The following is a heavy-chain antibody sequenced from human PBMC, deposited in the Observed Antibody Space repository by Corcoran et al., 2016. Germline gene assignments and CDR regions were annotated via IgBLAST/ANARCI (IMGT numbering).Heavy chain of an antibody. CDR2: IKSKTDGGTT. V-gene: IGHV3-15*07. D-gene: IGHD3-10*01. Sequence: EVQLVESGGGLVKPGGSLRLSCAASGFTFSNAWMNWVRQAPGKGLEWVGRIKSKTDGGTTDYAAPVKGRFTISRDDSKNTRYPKMNSLKTEDTAVYYCTTGYSYWGLGSYYVVGTGNYYYYYGMDVWGQGTTVTVAS. CDR1: GFTFSNAW. J-gene: IGHJ6*02. CDR3: TTGYSYWGLGSYYVVGTGNYYYYYGMDV.